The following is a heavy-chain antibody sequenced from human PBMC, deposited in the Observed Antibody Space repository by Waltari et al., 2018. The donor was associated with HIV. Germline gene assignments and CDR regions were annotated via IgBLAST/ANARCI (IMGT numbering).Heavy chain of an antibody. J-gene: IGHJ4*02. CDR2: FDPEDGET. V-gene: IGHV1-24*01. CDR3: ATSRRDYDSSGYYSVPNY. D-gene: IGHD3-22*01. Sequence: QVQLVQSGAEVKKPGASVKVSCKVSGYTLTELSMPWVRTDPGQGLEWMGGFDPEDGETIYAQKFQGRVTMTEDTSTDTAYMELSSLRSEDTAVYYCATSRRDYDSSGYYSVPNYWGQGTLVTVSS. CDR1: GYTLTELS.